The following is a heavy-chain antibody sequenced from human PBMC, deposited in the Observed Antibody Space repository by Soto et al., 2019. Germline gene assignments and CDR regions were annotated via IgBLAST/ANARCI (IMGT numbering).Heavy chain of an antibody. V-gene: IGHV3-13*01. D-gene: IGHD2-15*01. CDR2: IGTAGDT. J-gene: IGHJ4*02. CDR3: ARGQEVGAHFFDS. Sequence: SGGSLRLSCEASGFTFSGFDMHWVRQPTGKGLEWVSTIGTAGDTYYAVSVKGRFTISRDNAKNSLSLQMNSLRAGDTAVYFCARGQEVGAHFFDSCGQGPQVTVSS. CDR1: GFTFSGFD.